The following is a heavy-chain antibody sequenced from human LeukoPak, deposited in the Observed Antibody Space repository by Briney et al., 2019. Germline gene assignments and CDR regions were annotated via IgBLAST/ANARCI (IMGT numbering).Heavy chain of an antibody. D-gene: IGHD1-7*01. V-gene: IGHV3-15*04. CDR1: GFTFNYAW. CDR3: TTDEDWNYARKDV. J-gene: IGHJ6*02. CDR2: TVSEIDGGTT. Sequence: GGSLRLSCAAPGFTFNYAWMSWVRQVPGKGLEWVGQTVSEIDGGTTDYAAPVKGRFTISRDDSKSTLYLQMNSLKIEDTAVYYCTTDEDWNYARKDVWGPGATVIVSS.